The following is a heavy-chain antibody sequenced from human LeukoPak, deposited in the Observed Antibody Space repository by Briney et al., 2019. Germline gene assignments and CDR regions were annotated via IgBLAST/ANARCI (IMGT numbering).Heavy chain of an antibody. D-gene: IGHD2/OR15-2a*01. CDR2: IYYSGST. V-gene: IGHV4-31*03. J-gene: IGHJ5*02. CDR3: AREVIEDWFDP. Sequence: PSETLSLTCTVSGGSISSGAYYWNWIRQHPGKGLEWIGYIYYSGSTYYNPSLKSRVTMSVDTSKNRFSLKLSSVTAADTAVYYCAREVIEDWFDPWGQGTLVTVSS. CDR1: GGSISSGAYY.